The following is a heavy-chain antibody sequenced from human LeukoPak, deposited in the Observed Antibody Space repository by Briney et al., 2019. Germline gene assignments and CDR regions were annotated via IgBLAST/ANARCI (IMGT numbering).Heavy chain of an antibody. CDR3: ARGDYYYYYMDV. Sequence: GASVKVSCKASGYTFTSYAMHWVRQAPGQRLEWMGWINAGNGNTKYSQEFQGRVTMTRDTSISTAYMELSRLRSDDTAVYYCARGDYYYYYMDVWGKGTTVTVSS. CDR2: INAGNGNT. V-gene: IGHV1-3*01. CDR1: GYTFTSYA. J-gene: IGHJ6*03.